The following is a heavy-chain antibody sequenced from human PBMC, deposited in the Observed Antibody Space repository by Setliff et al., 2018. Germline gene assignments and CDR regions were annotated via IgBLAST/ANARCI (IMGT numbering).Heavy chain of an antibody. CDR2: FDPEDGET. CDR1: GYTLTELS. CDR3: ARDRDSSGYPYYFDY. V-gene: IGHV1-24*01. Sequence: ASVKVSCKVSGYTLTELSRHWVRQAPGKGLEWMGGFDPEDGETIYAQKFQGRVTMTTDTSTSTAYMELRSLRSDDTAVYYCARDRDSSGYPYYFDYWGQGTLVTVSS. J-gene: IGHJ4*02. D-gene: IGHD3-22*01.